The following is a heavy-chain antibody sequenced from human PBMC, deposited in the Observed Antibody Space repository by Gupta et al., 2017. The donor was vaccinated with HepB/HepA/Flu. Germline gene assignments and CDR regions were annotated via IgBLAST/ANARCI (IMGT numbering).Heavy chain of an antibody. V-gene: IGHV1-24*01. D-gene: IGHD6-19*01. CDR1: GYTLTALS. CDR2: FDPEDGET. Sequence: QVQLVQSGAEVKKPGASVKVSCKVSGYTLTALSMHWVRQAPGKGLEWMGGFDPEDGETIYAQKFQGRVTMTEDTSTDTAYMELSSLRSEDTAVYYCATGTRNSGYSSGWYIPLFDYWGQGTLVTVSS. J-gene: IGHJ4*02. CDR3: ATGTRNSGYSSGWYIPLFDY.